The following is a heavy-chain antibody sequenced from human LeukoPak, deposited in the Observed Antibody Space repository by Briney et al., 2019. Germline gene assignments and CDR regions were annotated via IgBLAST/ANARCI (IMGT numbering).Heavy chain of an antibody. J-gene: IGHJ4*02. CDR1: GGSISSSSYY. CDR3: ARALSPRKEYCSGGSCYRRQWFDY. CDR2: IYYSGST. D-gene: IGHD2-15*01. Sequence: PSETLSLTCTVSGGSISSSSYYWGWIRQPPGKGLEWIGSIYYSGSTYYNPSLKSRVTISVDTSKNQFSLKLSSVTAADTPVYYCARALSPRKEYCSGGSCYRRQWFDYWGQGTLVTVSS. V-gene: IGHV4-39*07.